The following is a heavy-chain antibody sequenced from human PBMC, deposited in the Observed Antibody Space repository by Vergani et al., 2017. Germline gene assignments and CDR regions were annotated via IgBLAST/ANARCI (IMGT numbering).Heavy chain of an antibody. V-gene: IGHV1-18*01. J-gene: IGHJ3*02. CDR3: ARDPLYYYASGSYYSGPRDGPRPSAFDI. CDR2: ISAYNGNT. CDR1: GGTFGSHT. D-gene: IGHD3-10*01. Sequence: QVQLEQSGAEVKKPGSSVTVSCRASGGTFGSHTISWVRQAPGQGLEWMGWISAYNGNTNYAQKLQGRVTMTTDTSTTTAYMELRSLRSDDTAVYYCARDPLYYYASGSYYSGPRDGPRPSAFDIWGQGTVVTVSS.